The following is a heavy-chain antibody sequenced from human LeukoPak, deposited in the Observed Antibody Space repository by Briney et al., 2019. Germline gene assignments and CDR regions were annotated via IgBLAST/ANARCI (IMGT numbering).Heavy chain of an antibody. D-gene: IGHD4-17*01. J-gene: IGHJ6*03. CDR1: GGSFSDYY. Sequence: SETLSLTRTVYGGSFSDYYWSWIRQPPGKGLEWIGEINHSGSTNYNPSLKSRVTISVDTSKNQFSLKLSSVTAADTAVYYCASLSELFTSRNSGDRYYYYYMDVWGKGTTVTISS. CDR3: ASLSELFTSRNSGDRYYYYYMDV. CDR2: INHSGST. V-gene: IGHV4-34*01.